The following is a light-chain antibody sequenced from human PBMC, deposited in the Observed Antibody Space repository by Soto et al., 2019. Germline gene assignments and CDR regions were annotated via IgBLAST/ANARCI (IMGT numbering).Light chain of an antibody. CDR1: QTISSW. Sequence: DIQMTQSPSTLSGSVGDRFTITCRSSQTISSWLAWYQQKPGRAPKLLIYDASTLESGVPSRFSGSGSGTEFTLTISSLQTDDFATYYCQQYNSYSSWTFGQGTKVDIK. V-gene: IGKV1-5*01. CDR3: QQYNSYSSWT. J-gene: IGKJ1*01. CDR2: DAS.